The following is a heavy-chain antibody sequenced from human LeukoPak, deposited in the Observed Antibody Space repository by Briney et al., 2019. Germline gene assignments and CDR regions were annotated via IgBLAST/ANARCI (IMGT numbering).Heavy chain of an antibody. V-gene: IGHV4-39*01. CDR3: ARHWQSAPFDY. CDR1: GGSISISSLY. CDR2: IYHSGST. J-gene: IGHJ4*02. D-gene: IGHD6-25*01. Sequence: PSETLSLTCTLSGGSISISSLYWGWIRAPPGKGLEYIGSIYHSGSTYFNPSLKSRLTISIDTSKNQFSLKLSSVTAADTAVYYCARHWQSAPFDYWGQGTLVTVSS.